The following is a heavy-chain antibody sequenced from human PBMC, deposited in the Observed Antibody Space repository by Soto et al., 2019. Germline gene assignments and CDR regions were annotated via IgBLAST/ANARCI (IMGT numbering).Heavy chain of an antibody. D-gene: IGHD1-1*01. V-gene: IGHV3-9*01. CDR1: GFTFDDYA. CDR3: AKAGSRDYFDY. CDR2: ISWNSGSI. Sequence: SLRHSCAASGFTFDDYAMHWVRQAPGKGLEWVSGISWNSGSIGYADSVKGRFTISRDNAKNSLYLQMNSLRAEDTALYYCAKAGSRDYFDYWGQGTLVTVSS. J-gene: IGHJ4*02.